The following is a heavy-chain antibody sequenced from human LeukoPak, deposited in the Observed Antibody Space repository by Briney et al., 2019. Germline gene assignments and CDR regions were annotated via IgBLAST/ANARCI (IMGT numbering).Heavy chain of an antibody. CDR2: IYYSGST. Sequence: GSLRLSCAASGFTVSSNYMSWVRQAPGKGLEWIGYIYYSGSTNYNPSLKSRVTISVDTSKNQFSLKLSSVTAADTAVYYCARGRSGYYYYYYYMDVWGKGTTVTVSS. CDR3: ARGRSGYYYYYYYMDV. J-gene: IGHJ6*03. D-gene: IGHD1-26*01. CDR1: GFTVSSNY. V-gene: IGHV4-59*02.